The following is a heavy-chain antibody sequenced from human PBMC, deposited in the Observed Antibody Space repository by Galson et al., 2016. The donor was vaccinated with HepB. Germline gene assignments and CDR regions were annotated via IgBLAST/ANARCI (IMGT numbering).Heavy chain of an antibody. J-gene: IGHJ6*02. V-gene: IGHV3-48*03. Sequence: SLRLSCAASGFTFRSYELNWVRQAPGKGLEWVSYISSSGSTINYADSVKGRFTISRDNAKNSLYLQMNSLRAEDTAVYYFARDRSSWRLYYYYGMDVWGQGTTVTVSS. CDR2: ISSSGSTI. CDR3: ARDRSSWRLYYYYGMDV. CDR1: GFTFRSYE. D-gene: IGHD6-13*01.